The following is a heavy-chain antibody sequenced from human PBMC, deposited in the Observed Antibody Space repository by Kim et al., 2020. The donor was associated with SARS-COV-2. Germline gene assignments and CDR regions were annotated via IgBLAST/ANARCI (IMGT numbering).Heavy chain of an antibody. J-gene: IGHJ4*02. D-gene: IGHD2-15*01. CDR2: SSFDGVAT. V-gene: IGHV3-30*03. CDR3: ARDNGCSLFHYLYY. Sequence: GGSLRLSCTASGFTFTLYGMHWVRQPPGKGLEWVAVSSFDGVATHYADSVKSRFTISRDNSNNTVYLQLNSLRPEDTAVYYCARDNGCSLFHYLYYWGQG. CDR1: GFTFTLYG.